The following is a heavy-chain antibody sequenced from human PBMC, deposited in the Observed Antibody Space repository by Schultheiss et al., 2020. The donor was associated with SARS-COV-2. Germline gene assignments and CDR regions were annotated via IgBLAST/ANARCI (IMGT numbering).Heavy chain of an antibody. V-gene: IGHV3-30*03. Sequence: GGSLRLSCAASGFTFSSYGMHWVRQAPGKGLEWVAVISYDGSNKYYADPVKGRFTISRDNSKNTLYLQMNSLRAEDTAVYYCARDGPWDGGKATPYFQHWGQGTLVTVSS. J-gene: IGHJ1*01. D-gene: IGHD2-15*01. CDR2: ISYDGSNK. CDR1: GFTFSSYG. CDR3: ARDGPWDGGKATPYFQH.